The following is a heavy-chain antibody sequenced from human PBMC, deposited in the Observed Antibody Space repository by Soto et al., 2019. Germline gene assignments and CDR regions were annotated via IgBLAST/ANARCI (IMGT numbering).Heavy chain of an antibody. Sequence: ASVKVSCKASGYTFTSYGISWVRQAPGQGLEWMGWISAYNGNTNYAQKLQGRVTMTTDTSTSTAYMELRSLRSDDTAVYYCAREITIFGVVINYYYGMDVWGQGTTVTVSS. J-gene: IGHJ6*02. V-gene: IGHV1-18*01. CDR1: GYTFTSYG. CDR2: ISAYNGNT. D-gene: IGHD3-3*01. CDR3: AREITIFGVVINYYYGMDV.